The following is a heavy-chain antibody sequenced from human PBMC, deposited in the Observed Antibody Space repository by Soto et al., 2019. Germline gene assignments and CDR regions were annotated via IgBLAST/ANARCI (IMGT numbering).Heavy chain of an antibody. CDR1: GYSISSSNW. V-gene: IGHV4-28*01. D-gene: IGHD2-15*01. Sequence: PSETLSLTCAVSGYSISSSNWWGWIRQPPGKGLEWIEYIYYSGSTYYNPSLKSRVTMSVDTSKNQFSLKLSSVTAVDTAVYYCARTLCSGGSCYSPGGDAFDIWGQGTMVPDSS. CDR3: ARTLCSGGSCYSPGGDAFDI. CDR2: IYYSGST. J-gene: IGHJ3*02.